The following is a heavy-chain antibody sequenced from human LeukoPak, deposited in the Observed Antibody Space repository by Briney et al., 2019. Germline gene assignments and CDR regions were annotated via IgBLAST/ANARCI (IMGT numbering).Heavy chain of an antibody. CDR1: GGSISSRSYY. CDR3: ARHSGALFGPKDV. J-gene: IGHJ6*02. CDR2: VHSSAYT. D-gene: IGHD3-3*01. Sequence: ETLSLTCTVSGGSISSRSYYWGWVRQPPGKGLEWIGVVHSSAYTYYNPSLKSRVTIPVDTSKSHFSLILTSVTAADTALYYCARHSGALFGPKDVWGQGTTVTVSS. V-gene: IGHV4-39*01.